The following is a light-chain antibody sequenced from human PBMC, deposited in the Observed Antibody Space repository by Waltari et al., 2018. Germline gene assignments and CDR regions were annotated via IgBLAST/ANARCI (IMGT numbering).Light chain of an antibody. Sequence: ESVLTQSPATLSLSPGERATLPCRASQSVSDSFLALFQQKTGQAPRLLIYDTSSRASGIPARFSGSASGTDFNLTISSLEPEDFAVYYCHQLSNWPPGEFTFGPGTKVDI. V-gene: IGKV3-11*01. CDR3: HQLSNWPPGEFT. CDR2: DTS. J-gene: IGKJ3*01. CDR1: QSVSDSF.